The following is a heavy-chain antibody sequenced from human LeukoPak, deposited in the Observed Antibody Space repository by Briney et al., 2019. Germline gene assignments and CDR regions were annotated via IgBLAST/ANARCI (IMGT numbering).Heavy chain of an antibody. J-gene: IGHJ4*02. Sequence: PLETLSLTCTVSGGSISSSSYYWGWIRQPPGKGLEWIGSIYYSGSTYYNPSLKSRVTISVDTSKNQFSLKLSSVTAADTAVYYCARVQRTYYYDSSGYYPFDYWGQGTLVTVSS. D-gene: IGHD3-22*01. CDR3: ARVQRTYYYDSSGYYPFDY. CDR1: GGSISSSSYY. V-gene: IGHV4-39*01. CDR2: IYYSGST.